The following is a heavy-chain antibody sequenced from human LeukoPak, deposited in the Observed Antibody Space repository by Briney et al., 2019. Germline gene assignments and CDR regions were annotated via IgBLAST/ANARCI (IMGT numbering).Heavy chain of an antibody. D-gene: IGHD4-23*01. CDR3: ARDASGGNLPFDY. CDR2: ISFTSSYI. Sequence: PGGSLRLSCAASGFTFSDYSMNWVRQAPGRGLEWVSSISFTSSYIYYADSVKGRFTISRDNAKNSLYLQMNSLRVEDTAVYYCARDASGGNLPFDYWGQGTPVTVSS. CDR1: GFTFSDYS. V-gene: IGHV3-21*01. J-gene: IGHJ4*02.